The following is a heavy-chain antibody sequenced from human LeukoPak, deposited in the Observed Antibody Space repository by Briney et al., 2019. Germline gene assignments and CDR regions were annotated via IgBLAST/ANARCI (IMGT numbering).Heavy chain of an antibody. Sequence: SETLSLTCTVSGGSISSYYWSWIRQPAGKGLEWIGRIYTSGSTNYNPSLKSRVTMSVDTSKNQFSLKLSSVTAADTAVYYCARDVRGVSGWNYYYYYMDVWGKGTTVTISS. CDR1: GGSISSYY. J-gene: IGHJ6*03. CDR2: IYTSGST. CDR3: ARDVRGVSGWNYYYYYMDV. V-gene: IGHV4-4*07. D-gene: IGHD3-10*01.